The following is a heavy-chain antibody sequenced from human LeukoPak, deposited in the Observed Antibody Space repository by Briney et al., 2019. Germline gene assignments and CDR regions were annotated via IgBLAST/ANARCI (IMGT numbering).Heavy chain of an antibody. J-gene: IGHJ4*02. Sequence: QSGGSLRLSCAASGFTFSSYAMSWLRQAPGKGLEWVSDISDTGGGTYYADSVKGRFTISRDNSKNTLNLQMNSLRAKDTAVYYCAKSTVVGRLFPGLDSWGQGTLVTVSS. CDR2: ISDTGGGT. D-gene: IGHD2-21*01. V-gene: IGHV3-23*01. CDR3: AKSTVVGRLFPGLDS. CDR1: GFTFSSYA.